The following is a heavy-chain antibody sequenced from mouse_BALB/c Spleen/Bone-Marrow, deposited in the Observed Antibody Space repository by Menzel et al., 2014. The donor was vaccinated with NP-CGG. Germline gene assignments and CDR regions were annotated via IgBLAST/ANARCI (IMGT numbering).Heavy chain of an antibody. V-gene: IGHV10-1*02. CDR1: GFTFNTYA. J-gene: IGHJ4*01. Sequence: EVNVVESGGGLVQPKGSLKLSCAASGFTFNTYAMNWVRQAPGKGLEWAARIRSKSNNYATYHADSVKDRFTISRDDSQSMLYLQMNNLKTEDTAMYYCVRHGYGNYGAMEYWGQGTSVTVSS. CDR2: IRSKSNNYAT. D-gene: IGHD2-10*02. CDR3: VRHGYGNYGAMEY.